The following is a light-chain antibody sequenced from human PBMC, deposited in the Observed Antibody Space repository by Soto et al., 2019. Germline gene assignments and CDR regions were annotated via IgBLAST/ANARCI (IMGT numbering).Light chain of an antibody. CDR2: DVS. J-gene: IGLJ1*01. CDR1: SSDVGDYNS. CDR3: CSYVGGYSYV. V-gene: IGLV2-11*01. Sequence: QSALTQPRSVSGSPGQSVTVSCIGTSSDVGDYNSVSWYQQHPGKAPKLMIYDVSKRPSGVPDRFSGSKSGNTASLTISGLRAEDEADYYCCSYVGGYSYVFGIGTKVTVL.